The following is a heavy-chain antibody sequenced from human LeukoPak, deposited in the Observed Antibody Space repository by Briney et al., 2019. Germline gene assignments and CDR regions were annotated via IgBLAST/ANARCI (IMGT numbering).Heavy chain of an antibody. D-gene: IGHD5/OR15-5a*01. CDR2: VFHDGSP. CDR3: ARDPNIVSAVTLRAFDI. V-gene: IGHV4-4*02. Sequence: SETLSLTCAVSGGSISSSSWWSWVRQPPGKGLEWIGEVFHDGSPNYNPSFRGRVTILVDKSKNQFSLNLGSLTAADTAMYYCARDPNIVSAVTLRAFDIWGQGTMVSVSS. CDR1: GGSISSSSW. J-gene: IGHJ3*02.